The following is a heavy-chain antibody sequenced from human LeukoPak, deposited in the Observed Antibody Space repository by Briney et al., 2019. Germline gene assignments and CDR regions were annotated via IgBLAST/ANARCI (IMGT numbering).Heavy chain of an antibody. D-gene: IGHD2-2*01. CDR3: ARGNVVVPAAMGIGYNWFDP. J-gene: IGHJ5*02. CDR1: GFTFSSYS. V-gene: IGHV3-21*01. CDR2: ISSSSSYI. Sequence: GGSLRLSCAASGFTFSSYSMNWVRQAPGKGLEWVSSISSSSSYIYYADSVEGRFTISRDNAKNSLYLQMNSLRAEDTAVYYCARGNVVVPAAMGIGYNWFDPWGQGTLVTVSS.